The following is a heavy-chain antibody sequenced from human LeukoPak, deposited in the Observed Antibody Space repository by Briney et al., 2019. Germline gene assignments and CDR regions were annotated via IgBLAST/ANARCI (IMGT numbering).Heavy chain of an antibody. D-gene: IGHD3-16*01. CDR2: INHSGST. V-gene: IGHV4-34*01. Sequence: SETLSLTCAVYGGSFSGYYWSWIRQPPGKGLEWIGEINHSGSTNYNPSLKSRVTISVDTSKNQFSLNLSSVTAADTAVYYCAREEGRWAASRYAFDIWGQGTMVTVSS. J-gene: IGHJ3*02. CDR3: AREEGRWAASRYAFDI. CDR1: GGSFSGYY.